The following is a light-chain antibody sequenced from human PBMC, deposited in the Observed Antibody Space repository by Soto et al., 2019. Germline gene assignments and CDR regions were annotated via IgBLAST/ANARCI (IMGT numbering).Light chain of an antibody. V-gene: IGLV2-14*01. Sequence: QSALTQPASVSGSPGQSITISCTGTSSDVGGYNYVSWYQQHPGKAPKLIIYEVTNRPSGVSNRFSASKSGNTASLTISGLQAEDEADYHCSSYTSSGTYVFGTGTKVTVL. J-gene: IGLJ1*01. CDR3: SSYTSSGTYV. CDR2: EVT. CDR1: SSDVGGYNY.